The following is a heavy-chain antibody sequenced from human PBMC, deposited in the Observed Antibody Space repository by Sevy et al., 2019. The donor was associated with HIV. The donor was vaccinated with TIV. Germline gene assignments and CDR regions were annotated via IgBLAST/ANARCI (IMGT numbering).Heavy chain of an antibody. D-gene: IGHD2-15*01. V-gene: IGHV1-69*13. CDR1: GGTFSSYA. CDR2: IIPIFGTA. J-gene: IGHJ6*02. Sequence: ASVKVSCKASGGTFSSYAISWVRQAPGQGLEWMGGIIPIFGTANYAQKFQGRVTITADESTSTAYMELNSLRSEDTAVYYCARDPFRREVVAATLYYYYYGMDVWGQGTTVTVSS. CDR3: ARDPFRREVVAATLYYYYYGMDV.